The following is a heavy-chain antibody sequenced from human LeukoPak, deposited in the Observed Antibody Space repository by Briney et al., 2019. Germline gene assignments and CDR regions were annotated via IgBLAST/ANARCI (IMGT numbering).Heavy chain of an antibody. V-gene: IGHV3-30*02. CDR2: IWYDGSNK. Sequence: GGSLRLSCAASGFTFSSYGMHWVRQAPGKGLEWVAVIWYDGSNKYYADSVKGRFTISRDNSKNTLYLQMNSLRAEDTAVYYCAKERSGRDAFDIWGQGTMVTVSS. D-gene: IGHD6-19*01. CDR3: AKERSGRDAFDI. J-gene: IGHJ3*02. CDR1: GFTFSSYG.